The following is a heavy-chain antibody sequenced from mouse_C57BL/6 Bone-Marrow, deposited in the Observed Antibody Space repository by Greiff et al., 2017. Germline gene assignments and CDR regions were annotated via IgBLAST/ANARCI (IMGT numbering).Heavy chain of an antibody. D-gene: IGHD2-4*01. J-gene: IGHJ3*01. CDR1: GFSLSTSGMG. CDR2: IYWDDDK. Sequence: QVTLKVSGPGILQSSQTLSLTCSFSGFSLSTSGMGVSWIRQPSGKGLELLAHIYWDDDKRYNPSLKSRLTISKDTSRNQVFLKITSVDTADTATYYCARRDDYLFAYWGQGTLVTVSA. CDR3: ARRDDYLFAY. V-gene: IGHV8-12*01.